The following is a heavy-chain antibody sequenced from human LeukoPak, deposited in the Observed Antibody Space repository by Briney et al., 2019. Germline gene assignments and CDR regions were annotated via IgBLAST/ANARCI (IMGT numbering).Heavy chain of an antibody. CDR1: GYTFTGYY. D-gene: IGHD3-22*01. CDR2: INPNGGGT. V-gene: IGHV1-2*06. CDR3: ARGGGSTTYYYDSSGYSDY. Sequence: ASVKVSCKASGYTFTGYYMHWVRQAPGQGLEWMGRINPNGGGTNYAQKFQGRVTMTRDTSISTAYMELSRLRSDDTAVYYCARGGGSTTYYYDSSGYSDYWGQGTLVTVSS. J-gene: IGHJ4*02.